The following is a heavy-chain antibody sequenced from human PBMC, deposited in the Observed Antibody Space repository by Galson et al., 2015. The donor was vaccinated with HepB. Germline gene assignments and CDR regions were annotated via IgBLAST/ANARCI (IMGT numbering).Heavy chain of an antibody. CDR2: IRYDGSNK. CDR3: AEWGYSSGWYAPFDY. D-gene: IGHD6-19*01. J-gene: IGHJ4*02. V-gene: IGHV3-30*02. CDR1: GFTFSSYG. Sequence: SLRLSCAASGFTFSSYGMHWVRQAPGKGLEWVAFIRYDGSNKYYADSVKGRFTISRDNSKNTLYLQMNSLRAEDTAVYYCAEWGYSSGWYAPFDYWGQGTLVTVSS.